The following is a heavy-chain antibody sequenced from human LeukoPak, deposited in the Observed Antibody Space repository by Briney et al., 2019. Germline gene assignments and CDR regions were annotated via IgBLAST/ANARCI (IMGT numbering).Heavy chain of an antibody. CDR2: ISGSGGST. CDR1: GFTLSSYA. J-gene: IGHJ4*02. D-gene: IGHD2-15*01. CDR3: AKIQNRYCSGGSCFDYFDY. V-gene: IGHV3-23*01. Sequence: GGSLRLSCAASGFTLSSYAMSWVRQAPGKGLEWVSAISGSGGSTYYADSVKGRFTISRDNSKNTLYLQMNSLRAEDTAVYYCAKIQNRYCSGGSCFDYFDYWGQGTLVTVSS.